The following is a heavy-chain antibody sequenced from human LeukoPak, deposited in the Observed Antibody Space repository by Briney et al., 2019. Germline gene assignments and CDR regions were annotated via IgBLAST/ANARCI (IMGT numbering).Heavy chain of an antibody. D-gene: IGHD6-19*01. CDR3: AKDLLEYSSGWYPWGFDY. CDR2: ISYDGSNK. Sequence: GGSLRLSCAASGFTFSSYGMHWVRQAPGKGLEWVAVISYDGSNKYYADSVKGRFTISRDNSKNTLYLQMNSLRAEDTAVYYCAKDLLEYSSGWYPWGFDYWGQGTLVTVSS. CDR1: GFTFSSYG. J-gene: IGHJ4*02. V-gene: IGHV3-30*18.